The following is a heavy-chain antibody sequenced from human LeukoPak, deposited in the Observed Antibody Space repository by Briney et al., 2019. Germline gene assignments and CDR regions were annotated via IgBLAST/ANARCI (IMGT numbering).Heavy chain of an antibody. CDR2: ISGSGANT. V-gene: IGHV3-23*01. J-gene: IGHJ4*02. Sequence: PGGSLRLSCAASGFTFSNYAMTWVRQAPGRGLEWVSGISGSGANTKYADSMKGRFTISRDNSKNTLYLQMNSLRVDDTAVYYCARDPVPPISDYYSDYWGQGTLVTVSP. CDR3: ARDPVPPISDYYSDY. CDR1: GFTFSNYA. D-gene: IGHD4-17*01.